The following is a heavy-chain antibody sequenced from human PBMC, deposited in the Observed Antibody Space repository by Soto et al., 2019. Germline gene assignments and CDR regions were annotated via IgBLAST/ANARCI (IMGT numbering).Heavy chain of an antibody. J-gene: IGHJ6*03. CDR1: GFTFSSYA. D-gene: IGHD4-17*01. CDR3: ARDSGGDYHNYYMGV. V-gene: IGHV3-33*01. Sequence: QVQLVESGGGGVQPGRSLRLSCAASGFTFSSYAMHWVRQAPCKGLEWVTIIWYDGSNKNYADSVKGRFTISRDNSKNTVYLQTNSLRVEDTSVYYCARDSGGDYHNYYMGVWGKGTTVTVSS. CDR2: IWYDGSNK.